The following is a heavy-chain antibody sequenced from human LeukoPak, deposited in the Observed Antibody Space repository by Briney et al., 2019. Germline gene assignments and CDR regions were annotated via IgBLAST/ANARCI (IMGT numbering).Heavy chain of an antibody. D-gene: IGHD3-10*01. CDR1: GYSFTSYW. CDR3: ARPDASYGSGSYYMRY. J-gene: IGHJ4*02. V-gene: IGHV5-51*01. CDR2: IYPGDSDT. Sequence: RGASLKISCKGSGYSFTSYWIGWVREMPGKGLEWMGIIYPGDSDTRYSPSFQGQVTISADKSISTAYLQWSSLKASDTAMYYCARPDASYGSGSYYMRYWGQGTLVTVSS.